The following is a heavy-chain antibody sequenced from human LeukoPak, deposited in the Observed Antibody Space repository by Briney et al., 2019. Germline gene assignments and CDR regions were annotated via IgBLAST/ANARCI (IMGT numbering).Heavy chain of an antibody. CDR2: IYYSGTT. CDR3: ARTGSSGSNAGY. J-gene: IGHJ4*02. Sequence: SETLSLTCTVSDGSISNYYWSWIRQPPGKGLEWIGYIYYSGTTNYNPSLKSRVTISVDTSKNQFSLKLSSVTAADTAVYYCARTGSSGSNAGYWGQGTLVTVSS. CDR1: DGSISNYY. D-gene: IGHD3-22*01. V-gene: IGHV4-59*01.